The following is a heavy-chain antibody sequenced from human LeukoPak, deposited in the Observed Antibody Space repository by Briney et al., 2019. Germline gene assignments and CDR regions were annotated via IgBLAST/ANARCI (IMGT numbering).Heavy chain of an antibody. J-gene: IGHJ5*02. V-gene: IGHV4-34*01. CDR2: INHSGST. D-gene: IGHD3-10*01. CDR3: ARESYSGSGSYYTSWFDP. CDR1: GGSISSYY. Sequence: PSETLSLTCTVSGGSISSYYWSWIRQPPGKGLEWIGEINHSGSTNYNPSLKSRVTISVDTSKNQFSLKLSSVTAADTAVYYCARESYSGSGSYYTSWFDPWGQGTLVTVSS.